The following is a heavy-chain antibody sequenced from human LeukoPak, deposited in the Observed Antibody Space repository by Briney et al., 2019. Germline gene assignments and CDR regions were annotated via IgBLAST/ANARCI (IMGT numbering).Heavy chain of an antibody. J-gene: IGHJ2*01. CDR1: GGSFSGYY. CDR3: ARNLRRHWYFDL. V-gene: IGHV4-34*01. CDR2: INHSGST. D-gene: IGHD4-17*01. Sequence: SETLSLTCAVYGGSFSGYYWSWLRQPPGKGLEWIGEINHSGSTNYNPSLKSRVTISVDTSKNQFSLKLSSVTAADTAVYYCARNLRRHWYFDLWGRGTLVTVSS.